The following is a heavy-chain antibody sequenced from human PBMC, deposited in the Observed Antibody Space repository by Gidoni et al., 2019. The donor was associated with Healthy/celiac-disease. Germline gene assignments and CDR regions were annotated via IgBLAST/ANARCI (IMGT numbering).Heavy chain of an antibody. J-gene: IGHJ5*02. Sequence: EVQLVESGGGLVQHGGSLRLSCAASGFTFRSYCMHWVRQAAGKGLGWVSRINIDGSSTSYAYSVKGRFTISRDNAKNTLYLQMNSLRAEDTAVYYCARATYYYDSSGYPNWFDPWGQGTLVTVSS. CDR2: INIDGSST. CDR3: ARATYYYDSSGYPNWFDP. D-gene: IGHD3-22*01. V-gene: IGHV3-74*01. CDR1: GFTFRSYC.